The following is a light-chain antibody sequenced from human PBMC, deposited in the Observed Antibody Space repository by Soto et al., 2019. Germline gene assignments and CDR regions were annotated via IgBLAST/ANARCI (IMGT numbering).Light chain of an antibody. CDR2: GAS. V-gene: IGKV3-15*01. CDR1: ESVSSN. J-gene: IGKJ3*01. Sequence: EIVMTQSPATLSVSPGERATLSCRASESVSSNLAWYQQKPGQAPRLLIYGASTRATGIPARISGSGSGTEFTLTISSLQAEDVAVYYCQQYYSSPLTFGPGTRVDVK. CDR3: QQYYSSPLT.